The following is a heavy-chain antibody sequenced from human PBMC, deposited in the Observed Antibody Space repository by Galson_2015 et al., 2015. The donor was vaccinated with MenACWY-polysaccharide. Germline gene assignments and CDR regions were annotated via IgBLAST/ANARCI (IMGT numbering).Heavy chain of an antibody. CDR2: ILDGGHP. D-gene: IGHD2-2*01. V-gene: IGHV3-23*01. J-gene: IGHJ4*02. CDR1: GFSFNSYA. CDR3: AKVVEASGLITSFADY. Sequence: SLRLSCAASGFSFNSYAMTWVRQAPGKGLEWVSGILDGGHPYYADSVKGRFTISRDNSKNTLYLQMDSLRAEDTAVYYCAKVVEASGLITSFADYWGQGTLVTVSS.